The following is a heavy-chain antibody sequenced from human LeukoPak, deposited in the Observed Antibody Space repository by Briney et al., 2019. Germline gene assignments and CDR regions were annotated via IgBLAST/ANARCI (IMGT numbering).Heavy chain of an antibody. V-gene: IGHV3-73*01. CDR3: TTILFY. Sequence: GGSLRLSCAASGFIFSDSAIHWVRQAPGKGLEWVGRIRSKANSYATAYAASVKGRFTISRDESKNTAYLQMNSLKNEDTAVYYCTTILFYWGQGTLVTVSS. D-gene: IGHD2/OR15-2a*01. CDR2: IRSKANSYAT. CDR1: GFIFSDSA. J-gene: IGHJ4*02.